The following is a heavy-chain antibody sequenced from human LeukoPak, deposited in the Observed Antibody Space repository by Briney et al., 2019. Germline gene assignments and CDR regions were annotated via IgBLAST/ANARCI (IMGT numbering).Heavy chain of an antibody. CDR3: ASSGCSSTSSYRVGYYYYYMDV. CDR1: GGSFSGYY. D-gene: IGHD2-2*02. CDR2: INHSGST. J-gene: IGHJ6*03. V-gene: IGHV4-34*01. Sequence: PSETLSLTCAVYGGSFSGYYWSWIRQPPGKGLEWIGEINHSGSTNYNPSLKSRVTISVDTPKNQFSLKLSYGTAADTAVSYCASSGCSSTSSYRVGYYYYYMDVWRKGTTVTVSS.